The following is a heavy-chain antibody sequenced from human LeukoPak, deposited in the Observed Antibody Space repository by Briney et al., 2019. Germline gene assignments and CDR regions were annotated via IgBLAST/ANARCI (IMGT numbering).Heavy chain of an antibody. CDR1: GSSIRSDY. V-gene: IGHV4-59*08. Sequence: SETLSLTCNVSGSSIRSDYWTWIRQPPGKGLQWIGDIFYRGSTNHNPSLKSRVTISVDTSKNQISLTLRSVTAADTALYYCARVGVAGSLDYWGQGTLVTVSS. D-gene: IGHD6-19*01. J-gene: IGHJ4*02. CDR3: ARVGVAGSLDY. CDR2: IFYRGST.